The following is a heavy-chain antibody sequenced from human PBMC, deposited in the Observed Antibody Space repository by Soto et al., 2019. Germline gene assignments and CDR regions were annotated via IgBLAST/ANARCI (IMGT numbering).Heavy chain of an antibody. Sequence: PGGSLRLSCAASGFTLSSYWMTWVRQAPGKGLEWVANINRDGSKKSYLDSVRGRSTISRDNVRNSLYLQMDSLRADDTALYYCARFVSPGGRGLYCDVFEFWGKGKWDTVSP. V-gene: IGHV3-7*05. CDR2: INRDGSKK. CDR3: ARFVSPGGRGLYCDVFEF. J-gene: IGHJ3*01. CDR1: GFTLSSYW. D-gene: IGHD2-8*02.